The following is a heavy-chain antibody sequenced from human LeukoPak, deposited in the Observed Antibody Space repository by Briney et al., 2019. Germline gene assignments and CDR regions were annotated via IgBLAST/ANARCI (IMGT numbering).Heavy chain of an antibody. CDR2: ISSSSSYI. D-gene: IGHD3-22*01. J-gene: IGHJ6*02. Sequence: GGSLRLSCAASGFTFSSYSMNWVRQAPGKRLEWVSSISSSSSYIYYADSVKGRFTISRDNAKNSLYLQMNSLRAEDTAVYYCARDAYYYDSSGYGYYYYGMDVWGQGTTVTVSS. V-gene: IGHV3-21*01. CDR3: ARDAYYYDSSGYGYYYYGMDV. CDR1: GFTFSSYS.